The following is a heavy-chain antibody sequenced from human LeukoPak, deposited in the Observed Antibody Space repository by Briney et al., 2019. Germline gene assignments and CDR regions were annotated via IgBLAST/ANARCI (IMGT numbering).Heavy chain of an antibody. V-gene: IGHV6-1*01. CDR1: GDSVSSNSAA. J-gene: IGHJ3*02. D-gene: IGHD3-3*01. CDR3: ARHVRGAFDI. CDR2: TYYRYKWVN. Sequence: SQTLSLTCAISGDSVSSNSAAWNWIRQSPSRGLEWLGRTYYRYKWVNDYAVSVKSRISINADTSKNQFSLPLNSVTPEDTAVYYCARHVRGAFDIWGQGTMVTVSS.